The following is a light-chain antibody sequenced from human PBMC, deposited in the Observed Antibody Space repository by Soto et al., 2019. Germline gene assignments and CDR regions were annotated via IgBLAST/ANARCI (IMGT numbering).Light chain of an antibody. V-gene: IGLV2-14*01. CDR2: DVS. Sequence: SGLTRPASVSGSPRQSLTISCVSTSGDIGDYNYFSWYQQHPGKVPKVIIYDVSNRPSGVSYRFSGTKSGNTASLTVSGLQAEDEADYYCCSYTRSGTLIFGTGTKVTVL. CDR1: SGDIGDYNY. J-gene: IGLJ1*01. CDR3: CSYTRSGTLI.